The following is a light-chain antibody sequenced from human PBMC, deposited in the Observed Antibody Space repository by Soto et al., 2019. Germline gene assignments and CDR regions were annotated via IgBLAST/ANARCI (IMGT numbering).Light chain of an antibody. CDR3: QQYKIYPIT. J-gene: IGKJ5*01. Sequence: DIEITQSPSSLSSSVPDRVTITCRASQDIGNWLAWFQQKPGKAPKSLIYTASNLHSGVPSRFSGSGSGADFTLTISGLQSEDFATYYCQQYKIYPITFGQGTRLETK. V-gene: IGKV1D-16*01. CDR1: QDIGNW. CDR2: TAS.